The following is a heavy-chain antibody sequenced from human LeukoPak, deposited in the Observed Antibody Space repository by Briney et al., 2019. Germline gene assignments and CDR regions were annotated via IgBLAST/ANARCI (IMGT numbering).Heavy chain of an antibody. V-gene: IGHV4-59*01. Sequence: PSETLSLTCSVSGGPINFYWSWIRQSPGKGLEWIGCVHQNGSASYKSSLQRRVTMSVDTSKRQVSLMLNSVTAADTAVYYCARDVRRGLRFNNIYPYFGMDVWGKGTTAIVSA. CDR2: VHQNGSA. CDR1: GGPINFY. CDR3: ARDVRRGLRFNNIYPYFGMDV. J-gene: IGHJ6*04. D-gene: IGHD3-3*01.